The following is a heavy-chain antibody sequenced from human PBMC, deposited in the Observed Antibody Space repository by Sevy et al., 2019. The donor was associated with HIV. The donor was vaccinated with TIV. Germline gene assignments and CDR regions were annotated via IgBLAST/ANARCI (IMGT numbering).Heavy chain of an antibody. CDR1: GFTFSSYG. V-gene: IGHV3-33*01. CDR3: ARDRSTMVRGVTYNWFDP. J-gene: IGHJ5*02. D-gene: IGHD3-10*01. CDR2: VWYDGNNK. Sequence: GGSLRLSCAASGFTFSSYGMHWVRQAPGKGLEWVALVWYDGNNKYYADSVKGRFTISRDNSKDTLYLQMNSLRAEDTAVYYCARDRSTMVRGVTYNWFDPWGQGTLVTVSS.